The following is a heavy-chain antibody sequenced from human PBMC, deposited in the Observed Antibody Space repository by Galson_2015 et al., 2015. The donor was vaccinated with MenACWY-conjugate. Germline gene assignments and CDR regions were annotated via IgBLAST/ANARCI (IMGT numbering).Heavy chain of an antibody. CDR3: ARDMYYGSGTLSLLNWFDP. J-gene: IGHJ5*02. CDR2: INWNGGST. CDR1: GFTFGDYG. Sequence: SLRLSCAASGFTFGDYGMSWVRQAPGKGLEWVSGINWNGGSTGYADSVKGRFTISRDNAKNSLYLQMNSLRAEDTALYYCARDMYYGSGTLSLLNWFDPWGQGTLVTVSS. V-gene: IGHV3-20*04. D-gene: IGHD3-10*01.